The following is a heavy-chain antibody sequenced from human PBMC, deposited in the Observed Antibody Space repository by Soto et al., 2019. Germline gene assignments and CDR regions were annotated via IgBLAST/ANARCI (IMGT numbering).Heavy chain of an antibody. V-gene: IGHV3-33*01. CDR3: ARETSSPGGLTSYYGMDV. Sequence: PGGSLRLSCAASGFTFSSYGMHWVRQAPGKGLEWVAVIWYDGSNKYYADSVKGRFTISRDNSKNTLYLQMNSLRAEDTAVYYCARETSSPGGLTSYYGMDVWGQGTTVTVSS. CDR1: GFTFSSYG. J-gene: IGHJ6*02. CDR2: IWYDGSNK. D-gene: IGHD6-13*01.